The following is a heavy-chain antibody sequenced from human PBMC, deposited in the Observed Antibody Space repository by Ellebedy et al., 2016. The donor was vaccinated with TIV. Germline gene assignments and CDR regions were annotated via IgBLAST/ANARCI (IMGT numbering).Heavy chain of an antibody. D-gene: IGHD3-10*01. V-gene: IGHV4-59*01. J-gene: IGHJ5*02. CDR1: GGSISNYY. CDR3: TRDLMASGWFDP. Sequence: MPSETLSLTSSVSGGSISNYYWNWIRQPPGKGLEWIGYVYSNGNTNYNPSLKSRATISVDTSNNYLYLKLSSVTAADTAIYYCTRDLMASGWFDPWGQGTLVTVSS. CDR2: VYSNGNT.